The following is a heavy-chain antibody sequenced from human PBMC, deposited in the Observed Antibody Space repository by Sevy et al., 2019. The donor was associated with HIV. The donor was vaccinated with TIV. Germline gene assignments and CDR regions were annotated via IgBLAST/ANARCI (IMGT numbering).Heavy chain of an antibody. CDR3: ARLKLHYDPYYFDL. V-gene: IGHV3-7*01. CDR2: IKQDGSKK. D-gene: IGHD3-16*01. CDR1: GFTFSDSW. Sequence: GRSLRLSCAASGFTFSDSWMSWVRQAPEKGLEWVANIKQDGSKKHYVDSVKGRFIVSRDNAKESLYLEMSSLRAEDMAVYYCARLKLHYDPYYFDLWGQGTLVTVSS. J-gene: IGHJ4*02.